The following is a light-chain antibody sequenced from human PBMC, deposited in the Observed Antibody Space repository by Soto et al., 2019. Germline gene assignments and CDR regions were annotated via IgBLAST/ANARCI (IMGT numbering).Light chain of an antibody. CDR2: WAS. V-gene: IGKV4-1*01. CDR3: QQHYNTPWT. CDR1: QSVLYSSNSKNY. J-gene: IGKJ1*01. Sequence: IVMTQSQDSLAVSLGERATINCKSSQSVLYSSNSKNYLAWYQQKAGQPPKLLIYWASTRESGVPDRFSGSGSGTDFTLTISGLQAEDVAVYYCQQHYNTPWTFGQRTKAAIK.